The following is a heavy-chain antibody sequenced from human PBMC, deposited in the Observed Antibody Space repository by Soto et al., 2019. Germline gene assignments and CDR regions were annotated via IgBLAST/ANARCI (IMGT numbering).Heavy chain of an antibody. CDR3: ASSDRSGFGFDY. CDR2: IYNTGMT. D-gene: IGHD3-22*01. Sequence: PSETLSLTCAVSGGSISSGFYSWSWIRQPPGKSLEWITSIYNTGMTYYNPSLKSRVTISVYRSKNQLSLKLNSVSPEYTALYYCASSDRSGFGFDYWGQGTLVTSPQ. V-gene: IGHV4-30-2*03. CDR1: GGSISSGFYS. J-gene: IGHJ4*02.